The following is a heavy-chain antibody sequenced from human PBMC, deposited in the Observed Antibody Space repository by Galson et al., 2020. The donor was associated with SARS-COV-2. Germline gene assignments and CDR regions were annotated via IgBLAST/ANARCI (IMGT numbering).Heavy chain of an antibody. V-gene: IGHV1-2*02. Sequence: ASVKVSCKAAGYTFSGYYLHWVRLAPGQGLEWMGWINPNSGGTNYAQKFQGRVTMTRDTSISTAYMELSSLRSDDTAVYYCARPLPYYDSSGFYYWGQGTLVTVSS. CDR2: INPNSGGT. CDR1: GYTFSGYY. D-gene: IGHD3-22*01. CDR3: ARPLPYYDSSGFYY. J-gene: IGHJ4*02.